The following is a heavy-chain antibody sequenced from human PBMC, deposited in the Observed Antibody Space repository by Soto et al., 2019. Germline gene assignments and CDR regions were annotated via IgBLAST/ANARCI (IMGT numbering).Heavy chain of an antibody. CDR2: IYHSENT. J-gene: IGHJ4*01. Sequence: SETLSLTCAVSGGSISSSNWWSWVRQPPGKGLEWIGEIYHSENTNYNPSLKSRVTISIDKSNNQFSLNLSSVTATDTAAYYCSSHTLSSSSWYFDNWGHGTLITVSS. V-gene: IGHV4-4*02. D-gene: IGHD6-13*01. CDR3: SSHTLSSSSWYFDN. CDR1: GGSISSSNW.